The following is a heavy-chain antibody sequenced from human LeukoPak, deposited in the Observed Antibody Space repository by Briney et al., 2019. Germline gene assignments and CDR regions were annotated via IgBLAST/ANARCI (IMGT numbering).Heavy chain of an antibody. CDR3: ARAVVFWSGYIDY. Sequence: SETLSLTCTVSGYSISSGYYWGWIRQPPGKGLERIGSIYHSGSTYYNPSLKSRVTISVDTSKNQFSLKLSSVTAADTAVYYCARAVVFWSGYIDYWGQGTLVTVSS. CDR2: IYHSGST. J-gene: IGHJ4*02. D-gene: IGHD3-3*01. CDR1: GYSISSGYY. V-gene: IGHV4-38-2*02.